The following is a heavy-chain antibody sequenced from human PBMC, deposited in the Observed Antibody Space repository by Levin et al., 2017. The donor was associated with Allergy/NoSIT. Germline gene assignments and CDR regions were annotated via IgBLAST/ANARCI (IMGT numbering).Heavy chain of an antibody. Sequence: GGSLRLSCTASGFTFGDYAMSWFRQAPGKGLEWVGFIRSKAYGGTSEYAAAVKGRFSISRDDSKSIAYLQMNNLKTEDTAVYYCTRDHFRPGDSFDYWGQGTLVTVSS. V-gene: IGHV3-49*03. CDR1: GFTFGDYA. CDR3: TRDHFRPGDSFDY. CDR2: IRSKAYGGTS. D-gene: IGHD3-3*02. J-gene: IGHJ4*02.